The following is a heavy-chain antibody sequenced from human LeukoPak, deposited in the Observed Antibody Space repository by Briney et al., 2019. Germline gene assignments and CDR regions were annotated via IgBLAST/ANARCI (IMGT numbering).Heavy chain of an antibody. J-gene: IGHJ4*02. CDR2: IYTGGDT. Sequence: GGSLRLSCALSGFSVSGNYMNWVRQAPGKGLEWVSVIYTGGDTYYADSVKGRFTISRDNAKKSLFLHMNSLRGEDTAVYYCVRENYYFDYWGQGTLVTVSS. V-gene: IGHV3-66*01. CDR1: GFSVSGNY. CDR3: VRENYYFDY.